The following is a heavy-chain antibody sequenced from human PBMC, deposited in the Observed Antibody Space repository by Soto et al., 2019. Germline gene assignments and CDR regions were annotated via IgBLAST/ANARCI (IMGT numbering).Heavy chain of an antibody. Sequence: PSEPLSLTCAVYGGSFSGYYWCWVRQPPGKRLKWIGEIIHNGSTNYNPSLKSRVTISIDTTKKQFSLKLSSVPAADTAVYYCAPQVVTPATKKPWGQRNLVTV. V-gene: IGHV4-34*12. J-gene: IGHJ4*02. CDR3: APQVVTPATKKP. D-gene: IGHD2-2*01. CDR1: GGSFSGYY. CDR2: IIHNGST.